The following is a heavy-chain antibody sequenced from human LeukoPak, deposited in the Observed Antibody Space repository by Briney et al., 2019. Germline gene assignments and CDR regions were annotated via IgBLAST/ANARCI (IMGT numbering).Heavy chain of an antibody. CDR1: GFTFTSSA. CDR2: IVVGSGNT. D-gene: IGHD1-26*01. CDR3: ARERPSSCYFDY. J-gene: IGHJ4*02. V-gene: IGHV1-58*02. Sequence: TSVRVSCKASGFTFTSSAMQWVRQARRQRLEWIGWIVVGSGNTNHAQKFQERVTITSDMSTSTAYMELSSQGSEDTAVYYCARERPSSCYFDYWGLGTLVTVSS.